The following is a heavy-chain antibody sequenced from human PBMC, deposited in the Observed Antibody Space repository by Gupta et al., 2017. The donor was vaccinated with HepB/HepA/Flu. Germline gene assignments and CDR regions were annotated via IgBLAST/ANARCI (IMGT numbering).Heavy chain of an antibody. D-gene: IGHD4-11*01. Sequence: QVQLVESGGGVVQPGRSLRLSCAASGFPFRTYAMPWVRQAPGKGLEWVAVISYDGSNRYYSDSGKGRFTISRDNSKNTLYLQVNSRRAEDTAVYYWARDNRNSNYGPGYYFYGVDVGGQGTTVTVAS. CDR3: ARDNRNSNYGPGYYFYGVDV. J-gene: IGHJ6*02. V-gene: IGHV3-30-3*01. CDR1: GFPFRTYA. CDR2: ISYDGSNR.